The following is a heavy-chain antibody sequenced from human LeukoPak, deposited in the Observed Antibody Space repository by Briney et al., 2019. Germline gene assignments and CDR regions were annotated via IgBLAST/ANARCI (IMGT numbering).Heavy chain of an antibody. Sequence: PGGSLRLSCAASGFTFSSYAMHWVRQAPGKGLEWVALISYDESNTFYADSVKGRFTISRDNSKNTLYLQMNSLRVEDTDVYYCARDGDGDYVFSYYFDYWGQGTLVTVSS. CDR3: ARDGDGDYVFSYYFDY. J-gene: IGHJ4*02. CDR2: ISYDESNT. D-gene: IGHD4-17*01. V-gene: IGHV3-30*04. CDR1: GFTFSSYA.